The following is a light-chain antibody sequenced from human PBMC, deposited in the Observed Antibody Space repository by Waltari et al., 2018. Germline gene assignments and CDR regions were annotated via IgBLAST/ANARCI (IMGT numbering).Light chain of an antibody. CDR3: VPTFHTPLP. V-gene: IGKV2D-29*01. CDR1: PSLLNSNGNTY. J-gene: IGKJ4*01. CDR2: IIT. Sequence: DIGMTQTPLPLPVTPGEPASISCRSSPSLLNSNGNTYLYWYLQKPGQPPRLLIYIITHRFSGLPDRFSGSGSGTDFSLNISRVVASAVWIYYCVPTFHTPLPFGGRTNV.